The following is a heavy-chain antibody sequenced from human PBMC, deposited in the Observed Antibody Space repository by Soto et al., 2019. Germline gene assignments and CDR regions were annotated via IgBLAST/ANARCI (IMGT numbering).Heavy chain of an antibody. V-gene: IGHV1-69*01. CDR1: GGTFSSYA. Sequence: QVPLVQSGAEVKKPGSSVKVSCKASGGTFSSYAISWVRQAPGQGLEWMGGIIPIFGTANYAQKFQGRVTITADESTSTAYMELSSLRSEDTAVYYCTTKARITSDAFDIWGQGTMVTVSS. D-gene: IGHD2-15*01. CDR3: TTKARITSDAFDI. J-gene: IGHJ3*02. CDR2: IIPIFGTA.